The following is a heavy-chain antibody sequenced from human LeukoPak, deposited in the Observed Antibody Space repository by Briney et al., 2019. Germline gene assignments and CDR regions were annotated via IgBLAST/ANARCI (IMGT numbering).Heavy chain of an antibody. CDR2: INPNSGGT. V-gene: IGHV1-2*02. D-gene: IGHD3-10*01. J-gene: IGHJ4*02. Sequence: ASVKVSCKASGYTFTGYYMHWVRQAPGQGLEWMGWINPNSGGTNYAQKFQGRVTMTRDTSISTAYMEPSRLRSDDTAVYYCASSAYGSGSYQPYWGQGTLVTVSS. CDR3: ASSAYGSGSYQPY. CDR1: GYTFTGYY.